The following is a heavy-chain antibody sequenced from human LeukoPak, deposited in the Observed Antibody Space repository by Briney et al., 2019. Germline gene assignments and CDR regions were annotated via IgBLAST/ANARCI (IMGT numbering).Heavy chain of an antibody. CDR2: ISSSSSYI. CDR3: AREGVVVTTGYYYYMDV. Sequence: GGSLRLSCAASGFRFSSYEMNWVRQAPGKGLEWVSSISSSSSYIYYADSVKGRFTISRDNAKNSLYLQMNSLRAEDTAVYYCAREGVVVTTGYYYYMDVWGKGTTVTVSS. CDR1: GFRFSSYE. V-gene: IGHV3-21*01. D-gene: IGHD2-15*01. J-gene: IGHJ6*03.